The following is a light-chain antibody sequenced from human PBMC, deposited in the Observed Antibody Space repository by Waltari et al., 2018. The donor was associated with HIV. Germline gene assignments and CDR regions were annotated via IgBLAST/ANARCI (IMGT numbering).Light chain of an antibody. CDR3: LQTYSFPFT. Sequence: DIQMTQSPSSLSASIGDRVTITCRASQGINTYLSWYQQKPGKAPRLLIHTASSLHAGFPSRFSGSRSWTNFTLTISSLQPEDFATYYCLQTYSFPFTFGHGATVDIK. CDR1: QGINTY. V-gene: IGKV1-39*01. CDR2: TAS. J-gene: IGKJ2*01.